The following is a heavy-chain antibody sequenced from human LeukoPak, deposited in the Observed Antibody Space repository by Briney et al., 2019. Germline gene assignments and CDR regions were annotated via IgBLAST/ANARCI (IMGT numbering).Heavy chain of an antibody. V-gene: IGHV4-59*01. D-gene: IGHD6-19*01. CDR2: IYYSGST. J-gene: IGHJ5*02. Sequence: SETLSLTCTVSGGSISSYYWSWIRQPPGKGLEWIGYIYYSGSTNYNPSLKTRVTISVDTSKNQFSLKLSSVTAADTAVYYCARVDSSGWAAGWFDPWGQGTLLTVSS. CDR3: ARVDSSGWAAGWFDP. CDR1: GGSISSYY.